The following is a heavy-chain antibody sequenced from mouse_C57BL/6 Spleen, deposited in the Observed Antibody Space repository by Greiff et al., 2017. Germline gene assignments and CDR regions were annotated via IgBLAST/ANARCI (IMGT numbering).Heavy chain of an antibody. Sequence: VQLQQPGAELVKPGASVKLSCKASGYTFTSYWMHWVKQRPGQGLEWIGMIHPNSGSTNYNEKFKSKATLTVDKSSSTAYMQLSSLTSEDSAVYYCARTPIPYDYAPFAYWGQGTLVTVSA. D-gene: IGHD2-4*01. J-gene: IGHJ3*01. CDR3: ARTPIPYDYAPFAY. V-gene: IGHV1-64*01. CDR1: GYTFTSYW. CDR2: IHPNSGST.